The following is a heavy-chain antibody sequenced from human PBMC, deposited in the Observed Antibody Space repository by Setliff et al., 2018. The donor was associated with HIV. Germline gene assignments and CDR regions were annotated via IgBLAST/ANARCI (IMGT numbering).Heavy chain of an antibody. J-gene: IGHJ6*02. D-gene: IGHD5-12*01. Sequence: SETLSLTCTVSGGSISGHYWSWIRQTPGKGLEWIGYVYSNGNTDYNPSLKSRVTISADTSKNQFSLNLSSVTAAETAVYYCARGDGYRANDAYYDTGMDVWGQGITVTVSS. CDR2: VYSNGNT. CDR1: GGSISGHY. V-gene: IGHV4-59*08. CDR3: ARGDGYRANDAYYDTGMDV.